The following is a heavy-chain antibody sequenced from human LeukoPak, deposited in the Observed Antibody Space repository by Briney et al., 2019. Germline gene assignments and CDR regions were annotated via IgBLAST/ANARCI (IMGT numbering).Heavy chain of an antibody. V-gene: IGHV4-39*07. CDR1: GGSISSSGYY. D-gene: IGHD6-13*01. CDR2: IYHSGST. Sequence: SETLSLTCTVSGGSISSSGYYWGWIRQPPGKGLEWIGSIYHSGSTYYNPSLKSRVTISVDTSKNQFSLKLSSMTAADTAVYFCARVAMISYSSSWYEYWGQGTLVTVSS. CDR3: ARVAMISYSSSWYEY. J-gene: IGHJ4*02.